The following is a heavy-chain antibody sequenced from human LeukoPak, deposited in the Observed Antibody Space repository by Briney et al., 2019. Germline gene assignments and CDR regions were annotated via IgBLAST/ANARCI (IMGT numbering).Heavy chain of an antibody. D-gene: IGHD2-15*01. CDR1: GFTFSSYG. J-gene: IGHJ4*02. Sequence: PGGSLRLSCAASGFTFSSYGMHWVRQAPGKGLEWVAFIRYDGSNKYYADSVKGRFTISRDNSKNTLYLQMNSLRAEDTAVYYCARVSTRCGGSCYGFDYWGQGTLVTVSS. V-gene: IGHV3-30*02. CDR2: IRYDGSNK. CDR3: ARVSTRCGGSCYGFDY.